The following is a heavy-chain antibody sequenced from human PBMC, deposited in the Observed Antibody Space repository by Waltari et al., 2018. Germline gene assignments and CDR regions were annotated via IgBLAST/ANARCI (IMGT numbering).Heavy chain of an antibody. D-gene: IGHD1-26*01. V-gene: IGHV1-2*02. CDR3: ARDPGPIVGAPDY. J-gene: IGHJ4*02. Sequence: QVQLVQSGTEVKKPGASVKVSCQASGCSFTDYHLHWVRQTPGQGLEWLGWINPKNGDTSYAQNFLGRVTMTRDTSINTVYMDLSGLRSDDTAVFYCARDPGPIVGAPDYWGQGTLVTVSS. CDR1: GCSFTDYH. CDR2: INPKNGDT.